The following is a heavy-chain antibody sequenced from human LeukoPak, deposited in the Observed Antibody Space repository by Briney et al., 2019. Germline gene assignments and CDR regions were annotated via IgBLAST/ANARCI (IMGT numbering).Heavy chain of an antibody. J-gene: IGHJ4*02. V-gene: IGHV3-7*01. Sequence: GGSLRLSCAASGFTFSSYYMGWVRQAPGKGLEWVANIDQDGSQKYYVDSVNGRFTISRDNAKNSLYLQMNSLRGEDTAVYYCSRVKGTTMLNDFWGQGTLVTVSS. CDR2: IDQDGSQK. D-gene: IGHD3-10*01. CDR3: SRVKGTTMLNDF. CDR1: GFTFSSYY.